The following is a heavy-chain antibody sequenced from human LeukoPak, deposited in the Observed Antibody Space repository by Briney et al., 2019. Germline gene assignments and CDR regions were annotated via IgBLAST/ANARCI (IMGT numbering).Heavy chain of an antibody. V-gene: IGHV3-66*04. Sequence: PGGSLRLSCAASGFTVSSNYMSWVRQAPGKGLEWVSVIYSGGSTYYADSVKGRFTISRDNSKNTLYLQMNSLRAEDTAVYYCARHDSSGWYGPVDYYYGMDVWGQGTTVTVSS. CDR1: GFTVSSNY. CDR2: IYSGGST. D-gene: IGHD6-19*01. J-gene: IGHJ6*02. CDR3: ARHDSSGWYGPVDYYYGMDV.